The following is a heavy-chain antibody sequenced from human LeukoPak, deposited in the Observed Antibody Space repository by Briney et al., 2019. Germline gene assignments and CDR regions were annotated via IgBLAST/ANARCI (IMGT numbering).Heavy chain of an antibody. D-gene: IGHD2-2*02. CDR3: ARARKPLIYTYYFEY. Sequence: PSETLSLTCTVSGGSISSGDYYWSWIRQPPGKGLEWIGYIYYSGSTYYNPSLKSRVTISVDTSRNQFSLKLSSVTAADTAVYYCARARKPLIYTYYFEYWGQGTLVTVSS. CDR2: IYYSGST. V-gene: IGHV4-30-4*08. CDR1: GGSISSGDYY. J-gene: IGHJ4*02.